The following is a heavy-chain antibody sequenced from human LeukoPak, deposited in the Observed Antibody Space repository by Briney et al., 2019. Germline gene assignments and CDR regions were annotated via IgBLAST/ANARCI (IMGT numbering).Heavy chain of an antibody. J-gene: IGHJ4*02. V-gene: IGHV3-30*02. CDR2: IRYDGSNK. CDR1: GFTFSSYG. D-gene: IGHD3-10*01. Sequence: GGSLTLSCAASGFTFSSYGMHWGRQAPGKGLEWVAFIRYDGSNKYYADSVKGRFTISRDNSKNTLYLQMNRLRAEDTAVYYCANSLYYYGSGSYYEGGDFDYWGQGTLVTVSS. CDR3: ANSLYYYGSGSYYEGGDFDY.